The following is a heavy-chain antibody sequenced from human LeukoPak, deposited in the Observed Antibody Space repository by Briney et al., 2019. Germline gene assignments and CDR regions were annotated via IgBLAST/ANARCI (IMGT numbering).Heavy chain of an antibody. V-gene: IGHV3-30-3*01. Sequence: GGSLRLSCAASGFTFSSYAMHWVRQAPGKGLEWVAVISYDGSNKYYADSVKGRFTISRDNSKNTLYLQMNSLRAEDTAVYYCARDERGSSWYHYFDYWAREPWSPSPQ. CDR1: GFTFSSYA. CDR3: ARDERGSSWYHYFDY. J-gene: IGHJ4*02. CDR2: ISYDGSNK. D-gene: IGHD6-13*01.